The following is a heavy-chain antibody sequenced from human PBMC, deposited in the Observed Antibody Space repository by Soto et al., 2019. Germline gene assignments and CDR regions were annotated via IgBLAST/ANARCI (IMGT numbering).Heavy chain of an antibody. D-gene: IGHD5-18*01. CDR2: ISGSGGST. V-gene: IGHV3-23*01. Sequence: PGGSLRLSCAASGFTFSSYAMGWVRQAPGKGLEWVSAISGSGGSTYYADSVKGRFTISRDNSKNTLFLQLNSLRVEDTAVYYCAKDEGYSYGMDVWGQGTTVTVSS. J-gene: IGHJ6*02. CDR3: AKDEGYSYGMDV. CDR1: GFTFSSYA.